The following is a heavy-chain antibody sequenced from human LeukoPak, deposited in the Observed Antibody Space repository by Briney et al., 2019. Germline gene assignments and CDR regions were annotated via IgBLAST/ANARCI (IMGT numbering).Heavy chain of an antibody. CDR3: AAPLWFGESSFDY. V-gene: IGHV3-30-3*01. J-gene: IGHJ4*02. D-gene: IGHD3-10*01. Sequence: GGSLRLSCAASGFTLSSYAMHWVRQAPGKGLEWVAVIPYDGSNKYYADSVKGRFTISRDNSKNTLYLQMNSLRAEDTAVYYCAAPLWFGESSFDYWGQGTLVTVSS. CDR1: GFTLSSYA. CDR2: IPYDGSNK.